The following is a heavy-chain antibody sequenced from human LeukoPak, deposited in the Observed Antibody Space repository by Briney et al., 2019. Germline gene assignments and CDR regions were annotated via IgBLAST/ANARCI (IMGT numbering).Heavy chain of an antibody. V-gene: IGHV4-4*07. CDR1: GGSISSYY. CDR3: ARESGCSSTSCYAANAFDI. D-gene: IGHD2-2*01. Sequence: SETLSLTCTVSGGSISSYYWSWIRQPAGKGLEWIGRIYTSGSTNYNPSLESRVTMSVDTSKNQFSLKLSSVTAADTAVYYCARESGCSSTSCYAANAFDIWGQGTMVTVSS. J-gene: IGHJ3*02. CDR2: IYTSGST.